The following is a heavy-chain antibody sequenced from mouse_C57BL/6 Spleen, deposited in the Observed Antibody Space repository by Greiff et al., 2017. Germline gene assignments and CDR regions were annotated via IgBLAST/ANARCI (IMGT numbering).Heavy chain of an antibody. CDR3: ATNYYGSSAWFAY. D-gene: IGHD1-1*01. V-gene: IGHV14-2*01. J-gene: IGHJ3*01. CDR1: GFNIKDYY. Sequence: EVQLQQSGAELVKPGASVKLSCTASGFNIKDYYMHWVKQRTEQGLEWIGRIDPEDGETKYAPTFQGKATITADTSSNTAYLQLSSLTSEDTAVYYCATNYYGSSAWFAYWGQGTLVTVSA. CDR2: IDPEDGET.